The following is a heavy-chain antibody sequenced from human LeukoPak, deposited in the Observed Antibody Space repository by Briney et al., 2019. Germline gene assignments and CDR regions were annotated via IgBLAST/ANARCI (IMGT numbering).Heavy chain of an antibody. CDR3: ATGRYNWKFDY. D-gene: IGHD1-20*01. V-gene: IGHV1-2*02. Sequence: GASVKVSCTTSGYTFTGYYMHWVRQAPGQGLEWIGWINPNTGGTNYAQKFQGRVTMTSDTSISTAYMELSSLRSDDTAVYYCATGRYNWKFDYWGQGTLVTVSS. CDR2: INPNTGGT. CDR1: GYTFTGYY. J-gene: IGHJ4*02.